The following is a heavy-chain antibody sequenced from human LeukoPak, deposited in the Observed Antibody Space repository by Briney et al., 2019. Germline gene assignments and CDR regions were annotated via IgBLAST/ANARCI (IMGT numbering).Heavy chain of an antibody. CDR3: ARHEMATRSGVFDY. V-gene: IGHV3-74*01. CDR1: GFTFSSYG. J-gene: IGHJ4*02. Sequence: GGSLRLSCAASGFTFSSYGMHWVRQAPGKGLVWVSRINSDGSSTNYADSVKGRFTISRDNSKNTLYLQMNSLRAEDTAVYYCARHEMATRSGVFDYWGQGTLVTVSS. CDR2: INSDGSST. D-gene: IGHD5-24*01.